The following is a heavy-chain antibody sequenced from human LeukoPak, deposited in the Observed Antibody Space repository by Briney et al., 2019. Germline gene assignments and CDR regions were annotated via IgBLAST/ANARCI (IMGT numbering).Heavy chain of an antibody. CDR1: GFTFSSYG. D-gene: IGHD6-13*01. J-gene: IGHJ6*03. Sequence: GGTLRLSCAASGFTFSSYGMSWVRQAPGKGLEWVSAISGSGGSTYYADSVKGRFTISRDNSKNTLYLQMNSLRAEDTAVYYCAKTYSSSRAHYYYCYYMDVWGKGPRSPSP. CDR2: ISGSGGST. CDR3: AKTYSSSRAHYYYCYYMDV. V-gene: IGHV3-23*01.